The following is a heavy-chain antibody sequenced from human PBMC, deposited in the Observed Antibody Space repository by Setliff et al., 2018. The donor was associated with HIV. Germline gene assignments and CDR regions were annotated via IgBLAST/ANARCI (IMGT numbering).Heavy chain of an antibody. D-gene: IGHD4-17*01. J-gene: IGHJ5*02. CDR1: GGSISSGGYY. V-gene: IGHV4-31*03. CDR2: IYYTGST. CDR3: ARHRSYGDYDPNWFDP. Sequence: SETLSLTCTVSGGSISSGGYYWNWIRQHPGKGLEWIGYIYYTGSTYYSPSLKSRVTISVDTSNNQFSLKLRSVSAADAAVYYCARHRSYGDYDPNWFDPWGRGTLVTVS.